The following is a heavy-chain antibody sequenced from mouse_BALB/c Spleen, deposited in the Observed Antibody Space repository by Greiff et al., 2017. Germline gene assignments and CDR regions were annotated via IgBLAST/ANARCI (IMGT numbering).Heavy chain of an antibody. Sequence: VKLMDSGPGLVAPSQSLSITCTVSGFTLTRCGLHWVRQPPGKGMEWLGVIWAGGSTNYHSALLFRLSISKDNSKSQVLLKMNSLQTDDTAMYDCARLYYVYDDSMDDWGQGTSVTVTS. CDR1: GFTLTRCG. V-gene: IGHV2-9*02. J-gene: IGHJ4*01. CDR3: ARLYYVYDDSMDD. CDR2: IWAGGST. D-gene: IGHD2-2*01.